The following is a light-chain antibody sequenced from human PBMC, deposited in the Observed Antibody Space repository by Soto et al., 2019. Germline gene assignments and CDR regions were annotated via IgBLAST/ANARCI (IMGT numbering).Light chain of an antibody. CDR1: QSVSGK. V-gene: IGKV3-15*01. CDR2: GAS. CDR3: QQYNNWPPIT. J-gene: IGKJ5*01. Sequence: EIVMTQSPATLSVSPGERATFSCRASQSVSGKLAWYQQKPGQAPRLLIYGASTRAPGTPARFSGSGSGTEFTLTNSSLQSEDFAVYYCQQYNNWPPITFGQGTRLEI.